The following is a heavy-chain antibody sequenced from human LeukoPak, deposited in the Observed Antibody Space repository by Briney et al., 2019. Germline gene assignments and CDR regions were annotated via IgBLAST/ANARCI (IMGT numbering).Heavy chain of an antibody. J-gene: IGHJ4*02. D-gene: IGHD3-10*01. V-gene: IGHV3-21*04. CDR3: AKGPRSPIIRGVMPWALDF. Sequence: NPGGSLTLSCAASGFTFSTYSMNWVRPAPGKGREWVSSTSGSSRYIYYSDSVKDRFTISRDNSKNTLYLQMNSLRAEDTAVYYCAKGPRSPIIRGVMPWALDFWGQGTLVTVSS. CDR2: TSGSSRYI. CDR1: GFTFSTYS.